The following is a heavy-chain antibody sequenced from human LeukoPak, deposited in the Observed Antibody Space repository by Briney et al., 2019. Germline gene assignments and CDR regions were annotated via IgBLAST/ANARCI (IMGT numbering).Heavy chain of an antibody. J-gene: IGHJ6*03. CDR1: GFTSSSYW. D-gene: IGHD4-11*01. V-gene: IGHV3-7*01. CDR2: IKQDGSEK. CDR3: ARGLHPSYYYYYMDV. Sequence: GGSLRLSCAASGFTSSSYWMSWVRQAPGKGLEWVANIKQDGSEKYYVDSVKGRFTISRDNAKNSLYLQMNSLRAEDTAVYYCARGLHPSYYYYYMDVWGKGTTVTVSS.